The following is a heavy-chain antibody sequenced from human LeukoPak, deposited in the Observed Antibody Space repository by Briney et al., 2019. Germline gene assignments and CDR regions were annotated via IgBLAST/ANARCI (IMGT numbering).Heavy chain of an antibody. D-gene: IGHD6-6*01. J-gene: IGHJ4*02. Sequence: SVKVSCKASGGTFSSYAISWVRQAPGQGLEWMGRIIPILGIANYAQKLQGRVTMTIGTSTSTAYMELRSLRSDDTAVYYCARRSSYSDYWGQGTLVTVSS. CDR1: GGTFSSYA. CDR2: IIPILGIA. V-gene: IGHV1-69*04. CDR3: ARRSSYSDY.